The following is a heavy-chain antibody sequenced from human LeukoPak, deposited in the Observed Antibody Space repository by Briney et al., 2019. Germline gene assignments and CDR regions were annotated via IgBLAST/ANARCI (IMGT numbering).Heavy chain of an antibody. J-gene: IGHJ4*02. Sequence: GASVKVSCKASGYTLTSYYMPWGRQAPGQGPEWMGVINPSGGSTTSYAQKIQGRVTMTRDTSMSTVTMELSSLRSEDTAVYYCARGTLRYFDFWGQGTLVTVSS. CDR1: GYTLTSYY. D-gene: IGHD3-9*01. CDR3: ARGTLRYFDF. CDR2: INPSGGSTT. V-gene: IGHV1-46*01.